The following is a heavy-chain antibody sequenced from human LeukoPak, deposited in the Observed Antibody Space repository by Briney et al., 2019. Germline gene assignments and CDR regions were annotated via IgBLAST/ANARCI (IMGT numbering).Heavy chain of an antibody. CDR2: ISGSDFNT. J-gene: IGHJ4*02. V-gene: IGHV3-23*01. D-gene: IGHD3-22*01. Sequence: GGSLRLSCAASGLSFSSYAMSWLRQAPGKGLEWVSAISGSDFNTYYADSVKGRFTISRDNSKNTVYLEMNSLRAEDTALYYCAKDPYSSGWFSSSHYWGQGALVTVSS. CDR1: GLSFSSYA. CDR3: AKDPYSSGWFSSSHY.